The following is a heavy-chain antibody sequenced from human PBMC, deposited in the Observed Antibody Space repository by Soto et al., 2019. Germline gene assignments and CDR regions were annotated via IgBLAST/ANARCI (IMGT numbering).Heavy chain of an antibody. J-gene: IGHJ2*01. CDR3: ARYSRDDYGDYPNYWYFDL. D-gene: IGHD4-17*01. CDR2: INHSGST. V-gene: IGHV4-34*01. Sequence: SETLSLTCAVYGGSFSGYYWSWIRQPPGKGLEWIGEINHSGSTNYNPSFKSRVTIPVDTSKNQFSLKLRSVTAADTAVYYCARYSRDDYGDYPNYWYFDLWGRGTLVTVSS. CDR1: GGSFSGYY.